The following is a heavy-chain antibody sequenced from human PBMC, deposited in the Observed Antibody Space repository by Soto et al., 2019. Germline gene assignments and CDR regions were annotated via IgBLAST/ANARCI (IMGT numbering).Heavy chain of an antibody. V-gene: IGHV1-46*03. CDR1: GYTCTSHY. Sequence: ASVKVSCKASGYTCTSHYVHWMRQAPGQGLAWMGESNPGDGSTTSAQEVQGRVTMTGDTSTSIVDMEVSSLKSADTALYYCSTAGPTRGQYTGMDVWGQGTSVTVSS. J-gene: IGHJ6*02. CDR2: SNPGDGST. CDR3: STAGPTRGQYTGMDV. D-gene: IGHD1-1*01.